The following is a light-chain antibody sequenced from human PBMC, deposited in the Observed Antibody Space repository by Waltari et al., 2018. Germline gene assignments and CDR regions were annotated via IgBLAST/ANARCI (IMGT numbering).Light chain of an antibody. V-gene: IGLV3-10*01. CDR1: ALPKQY. Sequence: SYDLTQPPSVSVSPAQTARITCSGDALPKQYAYWYQQKSGQAPVLVIYEDSKRPSGIPERFSGSSSGTMATLTISGAQVEDEADYYCYSTDSSGNLVVFGGGTKLTVL. J-gene: IGLJ2*01. CDR2: EDS. CDR3: YSTDSSGNLVV.